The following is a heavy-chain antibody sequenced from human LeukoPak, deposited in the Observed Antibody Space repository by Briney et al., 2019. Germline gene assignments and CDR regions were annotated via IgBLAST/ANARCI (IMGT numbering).Heavy chain of an antibody. CDR3: ARDRGIVGTTGYYYMDV. D-gene: IGHD1-26*01. J-gene: IGHJ6*03. Sequence: ASVKVSCKASGYTFTSYGISWVRQAPGQGLEWMGWISAYHGNTNYAQKLQGRVTMTTDTSTSTAYMELRSLRSDDTAVYYCARDRGIVGTTGYYYMDVWGKGTAVTVSS. V-gene: IGHV1-18*01. CDR2: ISAYHGNT. CDR1: GYTFTSYG.